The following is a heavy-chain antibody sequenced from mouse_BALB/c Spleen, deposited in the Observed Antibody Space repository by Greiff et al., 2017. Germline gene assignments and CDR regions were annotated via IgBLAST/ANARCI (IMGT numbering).Heavy chain of an antibody. V-gene: IGHV5-9-4*01. D-gene: IGHD2-10*01. Sequence: EVKLVESGGGLVKPGGSLKLSCAASGFTFSSYAMSWVRQSPEKRLEWVAEISSGGSYTYYPDTVTGRFTISRDNAKNTLYLEMSSLRSEDTAMYYCAISSYYGNYSWYFDVWGAGTTVTVSS. CDR2: ISSGGSYT. J-gene: IGHJ1*01. CDR1: GFTFSSYA. CDR3: AISSYYGNYSWYFDV.